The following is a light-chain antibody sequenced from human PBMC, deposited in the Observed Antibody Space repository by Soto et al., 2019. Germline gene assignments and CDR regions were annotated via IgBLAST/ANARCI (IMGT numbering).Light chain of an antibody. Sequence: LAQPPSASGTPGQRVTVSCSGSSSNIASNTVNWYQQLPGTAPKLLIYSNDQRPSGVPDRFSASKSGTSASLAISGLQSEDEADYYCASWDDSLNGHVFGTGTKVTVL. V-gene: IGLV1-44*01. CDR1: SSNIASNT. CDR2: SND. J-gene: IGLJ1*01. CDR3: ASWDDSLNGHV.